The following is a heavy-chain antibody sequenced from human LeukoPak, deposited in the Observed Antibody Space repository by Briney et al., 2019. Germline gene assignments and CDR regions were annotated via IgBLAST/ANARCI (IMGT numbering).Heavy chain of an antibody. CDR3: ASSGSYRFDY. CDR1: GFTFSDYY. D-gene: IGHD1-26*01. V-gene: IGHV3-11*04. CDR2: ITASGTAM. Sequence: SGGSLRLSCAASGFTFSDYYMSWVRQAPGEGLEWVSHITASGTAMFYADSVKGRFTISRDNAKNSLYLQMNSLRDEDTAVYYCASSGSYRFDYWGQGTLVTVSS. J-gene: IGHJ4*02.